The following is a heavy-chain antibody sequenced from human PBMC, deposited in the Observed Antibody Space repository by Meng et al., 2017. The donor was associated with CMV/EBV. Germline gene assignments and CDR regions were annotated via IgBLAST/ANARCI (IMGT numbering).Heavy chain of an antibody. CDR1: GFTFNIYA. Sequence: GESLKFSCATSGFTFNIYAITLVRQAPGKGLEWVSSISGNSGSTYYAASVKGRFTISRDNSKNTLYLQMNSLRAEDTAVYYCARSLTGTGYFFDYWGQGTLVTVSS. V-gene: IGHV3-23*01. CDR3: ARSLTGTGYFFDY. CDR2: ISGNSGST. D-gene: IGHD1/OR15-1a*01. J-gene: IGHJ4*02.